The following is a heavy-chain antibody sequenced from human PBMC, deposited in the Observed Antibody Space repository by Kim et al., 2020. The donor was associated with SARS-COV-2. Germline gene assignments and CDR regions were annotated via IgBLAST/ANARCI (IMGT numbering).Heavy chain of an antibody. CDR2: SRNKRNNFVP. Sequence: GGSLRLSCAASGFDFNEYYLDWVRQAPGKGLEWVGRSRNKRNNFVPEYAASVEGRFTISRDDSQNSLFLQMNSLTTDDTAMYFCCRGEEWSGYSLSYWGQGDLVTVSS. D-gene: IGHD3-3*01. CDR1: GFDFNEYY. V-gene: IGHV3-72*01. CDR3: CRGEEWSGYSLSY. J-gene: IGHJ4*02.